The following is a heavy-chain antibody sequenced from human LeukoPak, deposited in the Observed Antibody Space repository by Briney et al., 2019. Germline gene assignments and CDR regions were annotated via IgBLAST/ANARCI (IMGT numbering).Heavy chain of an antibody. J-gene: IGHJ6*03. D-gene: IGHD3-10*01. V-gene: IGHV4-34*01. CDR3: ARGRTVRGVIKFYYYMDV. CDR1: GESFSGYY. CDR2: INYSGST. Sequence: KPSETLSLTCAVYGESFSGYYWSWIRQPPGKGLEWIGEINYSGSTNYNPSLKSRVTISVDTSKNQFSLKLSSVTAADTAVYYCARGRTVRGVIKFYYYMDVWGKGTTVTVSS.